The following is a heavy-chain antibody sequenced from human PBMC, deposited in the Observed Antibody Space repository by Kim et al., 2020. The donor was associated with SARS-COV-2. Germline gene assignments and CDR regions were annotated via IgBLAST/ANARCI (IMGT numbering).Heavy chain of an antibody. Sequence: ASVKVSCKASGYTFTSYGISWVRQAPGQGLEWMGWSSAYNGNTNYAQKPQSRVTMTTDTSTSTAYMELRSLRSDDTAVYYCARVVGYNSSPWFDPWGQGTLVTVSS. CDR1: GYTFTSYG. V-gene: IGHV1-18*04. CDR3: ARVVGYNSSPWFDP. CDR2: SSAYNGNT. D-gene: IGHD3-22*01. J-gene: IGHJ5*02.